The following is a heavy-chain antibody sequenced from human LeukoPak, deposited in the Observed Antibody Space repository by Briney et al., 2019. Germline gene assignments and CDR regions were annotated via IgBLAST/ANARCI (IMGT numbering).Heavy chain of an antibody. CDR2: ISISGGST. CDR3: AKAGGYYDSSGYYY. Sequence: PGGSLRLSCAASGFTFSSYAMSWVRQAPGKGLEWVSTISISGGSTYYADSVKGRFTISRDNSKNTLYLQMNSLRAEDTAVYYCAKAGGYYDSSGYYYWDQGTLVTVSS. V-gene: IGHV3-23*01. CDR1: GFTFSSYA. J-gene: IGHJ4*02. D-gene: IGHD3-22*01.